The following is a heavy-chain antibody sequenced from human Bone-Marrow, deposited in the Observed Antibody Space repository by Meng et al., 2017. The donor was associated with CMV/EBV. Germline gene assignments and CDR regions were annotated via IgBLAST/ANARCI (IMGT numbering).Heavy chain of an antibody. J-gene: IGHJ4*02. CDR3: ARGPHSGYDL. D-gene: IGHD5-12*01. Sequence: SVKVSCKASGYTFTSYGISWVRQAPGQGLEWMGGIIPIFGTANYAQKFQGRVTITTDESTSTAYMELSSLRSEDTAVYYCARGPHSGYDLWGQGTLVTVSS. V-gene: IGHV1-69*05. CDR2: IIPIFGTA. CDR1: GYTFTSYG.